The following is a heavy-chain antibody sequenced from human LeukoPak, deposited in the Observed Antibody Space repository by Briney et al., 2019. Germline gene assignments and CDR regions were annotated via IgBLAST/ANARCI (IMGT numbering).Heavy chain of an antibody. D-gene: IGHD3-22*01. CDR3: SRSAYYDGSGNYYDY. CDR2: ISDGGSTT. Sequence: GGSLRLSCAASGFTFSSYWMHWVRQAPGKGLVWVSRISDGGSTTTYADSVRGRFTISRDNAKNTLYLQMNGLRAEDTAVYYCSRSAYYDGSGNYYDYWGQGTPVTVSS. V-gene: IGHV3-74*01. CDR1: GFTFSSYW. J-gene: IGHJ4*02.